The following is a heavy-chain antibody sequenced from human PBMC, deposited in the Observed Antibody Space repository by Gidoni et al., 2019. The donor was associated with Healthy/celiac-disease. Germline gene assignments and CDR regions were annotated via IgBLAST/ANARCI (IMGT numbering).Heavy chain of an antibody. CDR2: IYYSGST. D-gene: IGHD4-17*01. CDR3: ARLTTYYYYGMDV. V-gene: IGHV4-39*01. Sequence: QLQLQESGPGLVKPSETLSLTCTVSGGSISSSSSYWGWIRQPPGKGLEWIGSIYYSGSTYYNPSLKMRVTISVDTSKNQFSLKLSSVTAADTAVYYCARLTTYYYYGMDVWGQGTTVTVSS. J-gene: IGHJ6*02. CDR1: GGSISSSSSY.